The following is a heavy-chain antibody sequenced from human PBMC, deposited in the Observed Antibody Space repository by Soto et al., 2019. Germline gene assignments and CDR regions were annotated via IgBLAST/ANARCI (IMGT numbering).Heavy chain of an antibody. J-gene: IGHJ4*02. CDR1: GYTFTGYY. CDR3: ARGTLVVVTAYGGFDY. CDR2: INPNSGGT. Sequence: QVQLVQSGAEVKKPGASVKVSCKASGYTFTGYYMHWVRQAPGQGLEWMGWINPNSGGTNYAQKFQGWVTMTRDTSISTAYMELSRLRSDDTAVYYCARGTLVVVTAYGGFDYWGQGTLVTVSS. V-gene: IGHV1-2*04. D-gene: IGHD2-21*02.